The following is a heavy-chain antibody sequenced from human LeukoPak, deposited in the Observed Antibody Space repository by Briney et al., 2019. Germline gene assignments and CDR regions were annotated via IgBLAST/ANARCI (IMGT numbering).Heavy chain of an antibody. J-gene: IGHJ4*02. V-gene: IGHV4-38-2*02. D-gene: IGHD2-2*01. CDR2: IYHSGST. CDR3: AREVPASSPPDY. CDR1: GGSISSGYY. Sequence: SETLSLTCTVSGGSISSGYYWGWIRQPPGKGLEWIGSIYHSGSTYYNPSLKSRVTVSVDTSKNQFSLKLSSVTAADTAMYYCAREVPASSPPDYWGQGTLVTVSS.